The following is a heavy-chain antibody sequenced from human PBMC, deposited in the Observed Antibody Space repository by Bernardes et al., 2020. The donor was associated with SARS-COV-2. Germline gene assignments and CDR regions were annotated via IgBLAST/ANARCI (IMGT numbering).Heavy chain of an antibody. V-gene: IGHV3-74*01. CDR2: KNREGSST. CDR3: AREMTYRGVGATDY. J-gene: IGHJ4*02. D-gene: IGHD1-26*01. CDR1: RFTFSSYW. Sequence: GSLRLFCAASRFTFSSYWMQWVRQAPGKGRVWFTHKNREGSSTTHADSVKGRFNISRDNAKNTLYLQMNSLRAEDTAVYYCAREMTYRGVGATDYWGQGTLVTVSS.